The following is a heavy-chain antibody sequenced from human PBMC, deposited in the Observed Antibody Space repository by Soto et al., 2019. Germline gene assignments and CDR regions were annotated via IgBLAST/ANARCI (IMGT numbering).Heavy chain of an antibody. Sequence: SETLSLTCTVSGGSISSYYWSWIRQPPGQGLEWIGYIYYFGSTNYNPSLKSRVTISVDTSKNQFSLKLSSVTAADTAVYYCARHSPDFDWLSPFDYWGQGTLVTVSS. J-gene: IGHJ4*02. V-gene: IGHV4-59*08. CDR1: GGSISSYY. CDR2: IYYFGST. CDR3: ARHSPDFDWLSPFDY. D-gene: IGHD3-9*01.